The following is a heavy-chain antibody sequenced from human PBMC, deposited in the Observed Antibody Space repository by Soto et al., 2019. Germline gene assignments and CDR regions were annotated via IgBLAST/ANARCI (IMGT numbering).Heavy chain of an antibody. CDR1: GIPVSSNY. V-gene: IGHV3-53*04. CDR2: LHSGGDT. CDR3: ARDGPYYYASRMDV. Sequence: EVQLVESGGGLVQPGGSLRLSCVASGIPVSSNYFTWVRQAPGKGLEWVSVLHSGGDTYYANSLKGRFTISRHDSTNTVFLQMNRLTAEDTAVYYCARDGPYYYASRMDVWGQGTTVTVSS. J-gene: IGHJ6*02. D-gene: IGHD3-10*01.